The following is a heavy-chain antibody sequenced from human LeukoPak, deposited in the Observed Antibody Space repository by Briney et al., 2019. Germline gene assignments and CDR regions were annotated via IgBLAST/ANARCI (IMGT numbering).Heavy chain of an antibody. D-gene: IGHD6-19*01. V-gene: IGHV1-8*02. CDR3: ARDRESSGWLGYYYYGMDV. Sequence: ASVKVSCKASGGTFSSYAINWVRQATGQGLEWMGWMNPNSGNTGYAQKFQGRVTMTRNTSISTAYMELSSLRSEDTAVYYCARDRESSGWLGYYYYGMDVWGQGTTVTVSS. J-gene: IGHJ6*02. CDR2: MNPNSGNT. CDR1: GGTFSSYA.